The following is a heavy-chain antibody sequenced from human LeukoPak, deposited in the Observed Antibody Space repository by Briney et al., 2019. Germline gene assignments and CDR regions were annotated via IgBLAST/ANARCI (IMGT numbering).Heavy chain of an antibody. CDR1: GFTFSDYY. J-gene: IGHJ6*03. Sequence: GGSLRLSCAASGFTFSDYYMSWIRQAPGKGLEWVAFIRYDGSNKYYADSVKGRFTISRDNSKNTLYLQMNSLRAEDTAVYYCAKDEMVVAATRHYYMDVWGKGTTVTISS. CDR3: AKDEMVVAATRHYYMDV. D-gene: IGHD2-15*01. V-gene: IGHV3-30*02. CDR2: IRYDGSNK.